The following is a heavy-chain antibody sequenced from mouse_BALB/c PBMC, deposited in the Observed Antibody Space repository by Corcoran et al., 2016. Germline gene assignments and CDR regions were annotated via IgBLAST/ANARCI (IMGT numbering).Heavy chain of an antibody. CDR3: ARWAVVASDY. CDR1: SYTFTSYY. CDR2: IYPRDGST. Sequence: QVQLQQSGPELVKPGASVKISCKASSYTFTSYYIHWVKQRPGQGLEWIGYIYPRDGSTNYNEKFKGKATLTADTSSSTAYMQLSSLTSEDSAVYFCARWAVVASDYWGQGTTLTVSS. V-gene: IGHV1S12*01. D-gene: IGHD1-1*01. J-gene: IGHJ2*01.